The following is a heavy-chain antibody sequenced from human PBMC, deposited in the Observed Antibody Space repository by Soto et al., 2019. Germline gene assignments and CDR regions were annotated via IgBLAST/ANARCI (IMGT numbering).Heavy chain of an antibody. V-gene: IGHV2-5*02. D-gene: IGHD6-19*01. CDR2: IYWDDDK. Sequence: QITLKESGPTLVKPTQTLTLTCTFSGFSLSTYGVGVGWIRQPPGKALEWLAFIYWDDDKRYSPSLKSRLTISTHPSKHHVVLIMTNLDPLDTAPYSCAHRYTGSGWFKNSFDPWGQGTLVIVSS. CDR3: AHRYTGSGWFKNSFDP. CDR1: GFSLSTYGVG. J-gene: IGHJ5*02.